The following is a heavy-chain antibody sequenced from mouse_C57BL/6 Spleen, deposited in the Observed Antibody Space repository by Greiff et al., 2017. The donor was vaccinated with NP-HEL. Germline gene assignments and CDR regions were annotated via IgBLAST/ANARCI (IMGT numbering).Heavy chain of an antibody. CDR3: AAYYGSSYWYFDV. CDR2: INPSSGYT. D-gene: IGHD1-1*01. J-gene: IGHJ1*03. V-gene: IGHV1-4*01. Sequence: VQLQQSGAELARPGASVKMSCKASGYTFTSYTMHWVKQRPGQGLEWIGYINPSSGYTKYNQKFKDKATLTAEKSSSTAYMQLSSLTSEDSAVYYCAAYYGSSYWYFDVWGTGTTVTVSS. CDR1: GYTFTSYT.